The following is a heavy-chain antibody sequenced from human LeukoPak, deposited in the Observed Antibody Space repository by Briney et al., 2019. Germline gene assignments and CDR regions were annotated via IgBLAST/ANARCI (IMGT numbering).Heavy chain of an antibody. CDR3: ARQSISGSSLSYFDY. CDR1: GGPISSYY. V-gene: IGHV4-59*01. D-gene: IGHD3-22*01. CDR2: IYDSGST. J-gene: IGHJ4*02. Sequence: SETLSLTCTVPGGPISSYYWSWIRQPPGKGLEWIGNIYDSGSTNYNPSLKSRVTISVDTSKNQCSLKLSSVTAADTAVYYCARQSISGSSLSYFDYWGQGTLVNVSS.